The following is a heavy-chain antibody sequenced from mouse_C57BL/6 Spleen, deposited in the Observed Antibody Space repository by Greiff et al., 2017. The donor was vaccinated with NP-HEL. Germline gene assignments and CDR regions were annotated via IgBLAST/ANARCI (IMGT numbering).Heavy chain of an antibody. J-gene: IGHJ3*01. CDR3: ARGSYDGPGLAY. CDR1: GYTFTSYW. CDR2: INPSNGGT. D-gene: IGHD2-3*01. Sequence: VQLQQSGTELVKPGASVKLSCKASGYTFTSYWMHWVKQRPGQGLEWIGNINPSNGGTNYNEKFKSKATLTVDKSSSTAYIQLSSLTAEDSAVCYCARGSYDGPGLAYWGQGTLVTVSA. V-gene: IGHV1-53*01.